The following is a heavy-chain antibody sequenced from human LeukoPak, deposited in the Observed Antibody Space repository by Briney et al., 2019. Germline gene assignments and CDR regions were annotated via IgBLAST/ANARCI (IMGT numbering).Heavy chain of an antibody. CDR2: IYPGDSDT. CDR1: GYSFTSYW. V-gene: IGHV5-51*01. Sequence: GESLKISCEGSGYSFTSYWIGWVRQMPGKGLEWVAIIYPGDSDTIYSPSFQGPVTISADNSISTAYLQWSSLKASDTAMYYCARPSDSSGFYDYFDYWGQGTLVTVSS. D-gene: IGHD3-22*01. CDR3: ARPSDSSGFYDYFDY. J-gene: IGHJ4*02.